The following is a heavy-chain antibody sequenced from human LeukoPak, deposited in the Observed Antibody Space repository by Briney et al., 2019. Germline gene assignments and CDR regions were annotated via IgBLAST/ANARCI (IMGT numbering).Heavy chain of an antibody. V-gene: IGHV3-7*01. CDR3: ARLSASYYGSYFYYYMDV. Sequence: GGSLRLSCAASGFTFSSSWMTWVRQAPGKGLEWVASINQDGSEIHYVDSVKGRFTISRDNAKKSVYLHMSSLRAEDTALYYCARLSASYYGSYFYYYMDVWGKGTTVTVSS. CDR2: INQDGSEI. J-gene: IGHJ6*03. CDR1: GFTFSSSW. D-gene: IGHD3-10*01.